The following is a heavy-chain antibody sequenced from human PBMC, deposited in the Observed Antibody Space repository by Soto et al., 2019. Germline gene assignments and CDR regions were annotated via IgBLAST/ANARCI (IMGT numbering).Heavy chain of an antibody. CDR2: IYPGDSDA. J-gene: IGHJ6*02. V-gene: IGHV5-51*01. D-gene: IGHD6-13*01. Sequence: PGESLKISCKGSGYSFTSYWIGWVRQMPGKGLELMGIIYPGDSDARYSPSFQGQVTISADKSISTAYLQWSSLKASDTAMYYCARTSAAGKNYNGMDVWGQGTTVTVSS. CDR3: ARTSAAGKNYNGMDV. CDR1: GYSFTSYW.